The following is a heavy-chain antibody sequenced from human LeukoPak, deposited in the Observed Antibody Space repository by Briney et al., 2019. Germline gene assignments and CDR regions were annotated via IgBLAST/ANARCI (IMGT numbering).Heavy chain of an antibody. CDR2: IIPILGIA. CDR1: GGTFSSYA. Sequence: SVKVSFKASGGTFSSYAISWVRQAPGQGLEWMGRIIPILGIANYAQKFQGRVTITADKSTSTAYMELSSLRSEDTAVYYCARDDDWGFYYWGQGTLVAVSS. J-gene: IGHJ4*02. D-gene: IGHD7-27*01. V-gene: IGHV1-69*04. CDR3: ARDDDWGFYY.